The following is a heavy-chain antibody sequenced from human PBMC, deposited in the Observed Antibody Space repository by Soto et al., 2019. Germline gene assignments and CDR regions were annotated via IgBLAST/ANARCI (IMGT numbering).Heavy chain of an antibody. CDR3: ARDRDWNLDY. CDR1: GCSFTTYD. D-gene: IGHD2-21*02. CDR2: ISTDKGNT. J-gene: IGHJ4*02. Sequence: ASVKVSCKASGCSFTTYDMTWVRQAPGQGLEWMGWISTDKGNTKYAQNFQSRATLTTDTSTSTAYMELRSLRSDDTAVYYCARDRDWNLDYWGQGTLVTAPQ. V-gene: IGHV1-18*01.